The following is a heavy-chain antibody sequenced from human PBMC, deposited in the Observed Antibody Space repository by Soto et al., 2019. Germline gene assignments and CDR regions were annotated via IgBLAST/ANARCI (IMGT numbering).Heavy chain of an antibody. CDR3: ARTPYDYVWGSYRRNYYYYGMDV. CDR2: IYHSGST. V-gene: IGHV4-30-2*02. D-gene: IGHD3-16*02. J-gene: IGHJ6*02. CDR1: GGSISSGGYS. Sequence: SETLSLTCAVSGGSISSGGYSWSWIRQPPGKGLEWIGYIYHSGSTYYNPSLKSRVTISVDRSKNQFSLKLSSVTAADTAVYYCARTPYDYVWGSYRRNYYYYGMDVWGQGTTVTVSS.